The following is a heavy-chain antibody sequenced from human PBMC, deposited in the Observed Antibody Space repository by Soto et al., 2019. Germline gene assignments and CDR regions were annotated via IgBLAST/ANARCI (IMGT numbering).Heavy chain of an antibody. J-gene: IGHJ3*02. CDR2: ISGSGGMT. CDR3: AKDRGLTGGTPDI. V-gene: IGHV3-23*01. Sequence: PGVSLRLSCAASGFIFSGYAMNWVRHVPGKGLQWVSSISGSGGMTYYTDSVKGRFTISRDNSKNTVYVQMSSLRDDDTAIYYCAKDRGLTGGTPDIWGQGTMVTVSS. D-gene: IGHD1-26*01. CDR1: GFIFSGYA.